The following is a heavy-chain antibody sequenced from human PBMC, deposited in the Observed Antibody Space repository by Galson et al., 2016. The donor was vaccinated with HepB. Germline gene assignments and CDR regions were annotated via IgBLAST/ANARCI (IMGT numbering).Heavy chain of an antibody. J-gene: IGHJ6*02. CDR3: ARDPRKIRYQLLEIYSYCYAMDV. D-gene: IGHD2-2*01. CDR1: GYTFTTYG. V-gene: IGHV1-18*01. Sequence: SVKVSCKASGYTFTTYGISWVRQAPGQGLEWMGWISAYNGNTNYAQKLQGRVTMTTDTSTSTAYMELRSLRSDDTAVYYRARDPRKIRYQLLEIYSYCYAMDVWGQGTTVTVSS. CDR2: ISAYNGNT.